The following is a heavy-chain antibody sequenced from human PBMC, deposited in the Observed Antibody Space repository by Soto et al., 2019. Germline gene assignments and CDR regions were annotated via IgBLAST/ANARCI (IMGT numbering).Heavy chain of an antibody. J-gene: IGHJ4*02. V-gene: IGHV3-49*04. CDR3: IADYYDSSGYYLF. CDR2: IRSKAYGGTT. D-gene: IGHD3-22*01. Sequence: GGSLRLSCIASGLTFGDFGMSWVRQAPGKGLEWVGFIRSKAYGGTTEYAASVRGRFTISREDSKSIAYLQMNSLKTEDTAVYYCIADYYDSSGYYLFWGQGTLVNVSS. CDR1: GLTFGDFG.